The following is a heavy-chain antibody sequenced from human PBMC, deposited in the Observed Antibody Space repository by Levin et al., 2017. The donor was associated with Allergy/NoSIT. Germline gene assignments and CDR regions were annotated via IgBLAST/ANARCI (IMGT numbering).Heavy chain of an antibody. CDR1: GGTFSSYA. Sequence: KISCKASGGTFSSYAISWVRQAPGQGLEWMGGIIPIFGTANYAQKFQGRVTITADESTSTAYMELSSLRSEDTAVYYCASRPPAVVTTTVVNGFQHWGQGTLVTVSS. D-gene: IGHD4-23*01. CDR2: IIPIFGTA. CDR3: ASRPPAVVTTTVVNGFQH. J-gene: IGHJ1*01. V-gene: IGHV1-69*01.